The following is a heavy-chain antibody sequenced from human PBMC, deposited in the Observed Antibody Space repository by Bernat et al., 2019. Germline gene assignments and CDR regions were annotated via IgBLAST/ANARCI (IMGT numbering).Heavy chain of an antibody. J-gene: IGHJ3*01. V-gene: IGHV4-39*01. CDR1: GGSITGSNSY. CDR2: IFSSGHT. Sequence: QLQLQESGPGLVKPSETLSLTCSVSGGSITGSNSYWAWIRQPPGKEMEWIASIFSSGHTYYHPSLRSRVTISVDTSSDQFSLRLSSVTAADTALYYCARHSRVIPTAICSFDFWGQGTMVSVSS. D-gene: IGHD2-2*02. CDR3: ARHSRVIPTAICSFDF.